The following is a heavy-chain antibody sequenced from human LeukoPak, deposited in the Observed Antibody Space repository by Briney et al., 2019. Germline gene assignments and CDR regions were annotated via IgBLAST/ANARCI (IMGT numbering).Heavy chain of an antibody. CDR2: IIPIFGTA. CDR3: ARVEGPPYYYGSGSTLARQLLGFDP. Sequence: GASVKVSCKASGGTFSSYAISWVRQAPGQGLEWMRGIIPIFGTANYAQKFQGRVTITADESTSTAYMELSSLRSEDTAVYYCARVEGPPYYYGSGSTLARQLLGFDPWGQGTLVTVSS. V-gene: IGHV1-69*13. J-gene: IGHJ5*02. CDR1: GGTFSSYA. D-gene: IGHD3-10*01.